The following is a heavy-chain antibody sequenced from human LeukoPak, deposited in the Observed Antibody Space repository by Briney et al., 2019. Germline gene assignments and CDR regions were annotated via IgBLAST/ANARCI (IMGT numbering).Heavy chain of an antibody. Sequence: PGGSLRLSCAASGFTFSSYSMNWVRQAPGKGLEWVSSISSSSSYIYYADSVKGRFTISRDNAKNSLYLQMNSLRAEDTAVYYCARLAAAHGGEYYYYYMDVWGKGTTVTISS. D-gene: IGHD6-13*01. V-gene: IGHV3-21*04. J-gene: IGHJ6*03. CDR1: GFTFSSYS. CDR3: ARLAAAHGGEYYYYYMDV. CDR2: ISSSSSYI.